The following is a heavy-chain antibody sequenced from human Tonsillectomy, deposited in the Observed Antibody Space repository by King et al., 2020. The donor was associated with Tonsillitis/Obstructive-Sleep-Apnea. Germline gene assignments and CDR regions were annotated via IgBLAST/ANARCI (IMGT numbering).Heavy chain of an antibody. CDR2: FSSSSSYT. CDR3: ARVPQAYYYYYMDV. V-gene: IGHV3-11*05. CDR1: GFTFSDDY. Sequence: VQLVESGGGLVKPGGSLRLSCAASGFTFSDDYMSWIRQAPGKGLDWGSYFSSSSSYTNYADSVQGRFTISRNNAKNSLYLQLESLRADGTAVYYCARVPQAYYYYYMDVWGIGTTVTVSS. J-gene: IGHJ6*03.